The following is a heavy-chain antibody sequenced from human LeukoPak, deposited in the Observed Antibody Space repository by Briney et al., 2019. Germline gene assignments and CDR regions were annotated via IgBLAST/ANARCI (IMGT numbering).Heavy chain of an antibody. CDR3: VRVYRNWFDP. CDR2: ISGSGSTI. D-gene: IGHD3-16*02. CDR1: GFTFSSYG. J-gene: IGHJ5*02. Sequence: GGTLRLSCAASGFTFSSYGMSWVRQAPGKGLEWVSAISGSGSTIYYADSVKGRFTISRDNAKNSLYLQMNSLRAEDTAVYYCVRVYRNWFDPWGQGTLVTVSS. V-gene: IGHV3-48*04.